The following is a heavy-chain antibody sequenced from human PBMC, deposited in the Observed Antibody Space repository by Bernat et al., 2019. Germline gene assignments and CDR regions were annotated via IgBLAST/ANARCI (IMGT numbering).Heavy chain of an antibody. Sequence: QVQLVESGGGVVQPGRSLRLSCGASGFTFSSYGMHWVRQAPGKGLEWVAVIWYDGSNKYYADSVKGRFTISRDNSKNTLYLQMNSLRAEDTAVYYCARVGELGVVNENGYYYGMDVWGQGTTVTVSS. CDR3: ARVGELGVVNENGYYYGMDV. CDR2: IWYDGSNK. J-gene: IGHJ6*02. D-gene: IGHD3-16*01. V-gene: IGHV3-33*01. CDR1: GFTFSSYG.